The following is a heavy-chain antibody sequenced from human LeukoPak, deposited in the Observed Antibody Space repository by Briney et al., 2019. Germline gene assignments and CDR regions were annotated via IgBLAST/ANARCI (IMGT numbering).Heavy chain of an antibody. CDR3: ARDLKSGNYGLGYYYGMDV. Sequence: ASVKVSCKASGYTFTGYYMHWVRQAPGQGLEWMGWINPNSGGTNYAQKFQGRVTMTRDTSISIAYMELSRLRSDDTAVYYCARDLKSGNYGLGYYYGMDVWGQGTTVTVS. CDR2: INPNSGGT. J-gene: IGHJ6*02. CDR1: GYTFTGYY. V-gene: IGHV1-2*02. D-gene: IGHD4-11*01.